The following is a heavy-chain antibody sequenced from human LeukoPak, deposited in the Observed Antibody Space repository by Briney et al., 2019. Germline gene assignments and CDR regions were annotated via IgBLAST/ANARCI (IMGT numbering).Heavy chain of an antibody. CDR2: IKQDESER. CDR3: ARDKIVGATFLDY. V-gene: IGHV3-7*01. J-gene: IGHJ4*02. Sequence: GGSLRLSCAASGFTFSSYAMSWVRQAPGKGLEWVANIKQDESERYYVDSVKGRFTISRDNAKNSLYLQMNSLRAEDTAVYYCARDKIVGATFLDYWGQGTLVTVSS. D-gene: IGHD1-26*01. CDR1: GFTFSSYA.